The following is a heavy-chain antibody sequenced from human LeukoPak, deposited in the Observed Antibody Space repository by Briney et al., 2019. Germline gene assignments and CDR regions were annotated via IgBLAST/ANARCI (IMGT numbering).Heavy chain of an antibody. CDR3: ARGGYSGYYMDV. CDR2: INPSGGST. D-gene: IGHD5-12*01. Sequence: ASVKVSCKASGYTFTSYYMHWVRQAPGQGLEWMGIINPSGGSTSYAQKFQGRVTMTRDMSTSTVYMELSSLRSEDTAVYYCARGGYSGYYMDVWGKGTTVTISS. CDR1: GYTFTSYY. J-gene: IGHJ6*03. V-gene: IGHV1-46*01.